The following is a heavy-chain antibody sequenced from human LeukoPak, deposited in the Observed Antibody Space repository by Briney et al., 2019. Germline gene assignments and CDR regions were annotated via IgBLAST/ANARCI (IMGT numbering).Heavy chain of an antibody. CDR3: ARDAQRGFDYSNSLQY. Sequence: GTSLRLSCAASGFIFSHYGMHWVRQARGKGLEWVAVIWSDGTNRYYADSVKGRFSINRDDSQKRVFLQMDSLRAEDTAVYYCARDAQRGFDYSNSLQYWGQGALVTVSS. CDR1: GFIFSHYG. D-gene: IGHD4-11*01. J-gene: IGHJ4*02. V-gene: IGHV3-33*01. CDR2: IWSDGTNR.